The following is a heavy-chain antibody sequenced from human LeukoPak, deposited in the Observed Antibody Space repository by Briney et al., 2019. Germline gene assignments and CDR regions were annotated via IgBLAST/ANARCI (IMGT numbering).Heavy chain of an antibody. V-gene: IGHV3-30-3*01. CDR3: AKDSYGMDV. J-gene: IGHJ6*02. CDR2: ISYDGTNK. CDR1: GFTFSDYA. Sequence: PGGSLRLSCAASGFTFSDYAMHWVRQAPGKGLEWVAAISYDGTNKYCADSVKGRFTISRDNTKNTVSLQMNSLRAEDTAVYFCAKDSYGMDVWGQGTTVTVSS.